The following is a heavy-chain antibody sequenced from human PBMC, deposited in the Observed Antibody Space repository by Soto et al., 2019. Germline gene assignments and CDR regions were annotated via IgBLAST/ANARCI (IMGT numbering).Heavy chain of an antibody. J-gene: IGHJ6*02. V-gene: IGHV3-23*01. Sequence: EVQLLESGGGLVQPGGSLRLSCAASGFTFSSYAMSWVRQAPGKGLEWVSAISGSGGSTYYADSVKGRFTISRDNSKNTLYPQMNSLRAEDTAVYYCAKDPSIAAAGTAYYYYGMDVWGQGTTVTVSS. CDR3: AKDPSIAAAGTAYYYYGMDV. CDR2: ISGSGGST. D-gene: IGHD6-13*01. CDR1: GFTFSSYA.